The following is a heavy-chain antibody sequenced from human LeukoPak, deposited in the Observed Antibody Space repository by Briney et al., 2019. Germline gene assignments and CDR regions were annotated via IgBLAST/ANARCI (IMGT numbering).Heavy chain of an antibody. CDR3: ARLRPVAGYDAFDI. V-gene: IGHV4-59*08. D-gene: IGHD6-19*01. CDR2: IYYSGST. CDR1: GGSISSYY. Sequence: SETLSLSCSVPGGSISSYYWSWIRQPPGKGLEWIGYIYYSGSTTYNPSLKSRVTISVDTSKNQSSLKLTSVTAADTAVYYCARLRPVAGYDAFDIWGHGTMVTVSS. J-gene: IGHJ3*02.